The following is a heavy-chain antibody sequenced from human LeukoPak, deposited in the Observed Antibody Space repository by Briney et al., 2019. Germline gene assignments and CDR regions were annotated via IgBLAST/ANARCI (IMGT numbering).Heavy chain of an antibody. D-gene: IGHD1-26*01. Sequence: PSETLSLTCTVSGGSISSGGYYWSWIRQPPGKGLEWIGYIYHSGSTYYNPSLKSRVTISVDRSKNQFSLKLSSVTAADTAVYYCAREPPRKVGATGYWGQGTLVTVSS. CDR3: AREPPRKVGATGY. CDR2: IYHSGST. CDR1: GGSISSGGYY. J-gene: IGHJ4*02. V-gene: IGHV4-30-2*01.